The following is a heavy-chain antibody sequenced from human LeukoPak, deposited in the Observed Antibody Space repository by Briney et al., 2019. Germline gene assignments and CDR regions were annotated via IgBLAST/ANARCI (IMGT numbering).Heavy chain of an antibody. J-gene: IGHJ6*03. Sequence: ASVKVSCKASGYTFTSYAMNWVRQAPGQGLEWMGWINTNTGNPTYAQGFTGRFVFSLDTSVSTAYLQISSLKAEDTAVYYCARGAQFRSGYFIEYYYMDVWGKGTTVTVSS. V-gene: IGHV7-4-1*02. CDR3: ARGAQFRSGYFIEYYYMDV. CDR1: GYTFTSYA. CDR2: INTNTGNP. D-gene: IGHD3-3*01.